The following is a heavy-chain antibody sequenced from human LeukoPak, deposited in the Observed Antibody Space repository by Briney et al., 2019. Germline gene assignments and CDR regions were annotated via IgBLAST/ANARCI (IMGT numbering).Heavy chain of an antibody. CDR1: GFTFSSYW. V-gene: IGHV3-74*01. CDR3: ARGGSSGSADYYYYGMDV. Sequence: PGGSLRLSCAASGFTFSSYWMRWVRQAPGKGLVWVSRINSDGSSTSYADSVKGRFTISRDNAKNTLYLQMNSLRAEDTAVYYCARGGSSGSADYYYYGMDVWGQGTTVTVSS. D-gene: IGHD3-10*01. J-gene: IGHJ6*02. CDR2: INSDGSST.